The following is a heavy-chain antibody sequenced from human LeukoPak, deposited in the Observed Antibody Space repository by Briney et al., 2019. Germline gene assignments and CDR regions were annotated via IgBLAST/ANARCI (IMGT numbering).Heavy chain of an antibody. CDR1: GFTFSSYE. CDR2: ISSSGSTI. D-gene: IGHD3-22*01. Sequence: GGSLRLSCAASGFTFSSYEMNWVRQAPGKGLEWVSYISSSGSTIYYADSVKGRFTISRDNAKNSLYLQMNSLRAEDTALYYCAKDDRLAYDSSGYYYARFDYWGQGTLVTVSS. V-gene: IGHV3-48*03. CDR3: AKDDRLAYDSSGYYYARFDY. J-gene: IGHJ4*02.